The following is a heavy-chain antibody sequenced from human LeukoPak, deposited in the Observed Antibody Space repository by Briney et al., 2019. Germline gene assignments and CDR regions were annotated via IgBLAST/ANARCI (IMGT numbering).Heavy chain of an antibody. J-gene: IGHJ4*02. D-gene: IGHD5-18*01. Sequence: SETLSLTCTVSGGSISSYYWSWFRQPPGKGLEWIGYIYYSGSTNYNPSLKSRVTISVDTSKNQFSLKLSSVTAADTAVYYCARDTAMVYYFDYWGQGTLVTVSS. CDR1: GGSISSYY. CDR3: ARDTAMVYYFDY. V-gene: IGHV4-59*01. CDR2: IYYSGST.